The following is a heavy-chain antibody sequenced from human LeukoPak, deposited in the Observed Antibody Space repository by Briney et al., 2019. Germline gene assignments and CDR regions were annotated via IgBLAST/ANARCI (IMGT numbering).Heavy chain of an antibody. J-gene: IGHJ4*02. D-gene: IGHD3-10*01. CDR2: IYRGGST. CDR1: GFTLSNNY. Sequence: GSLRLSCAASGFTLSNNYMSWVRQAPGGGLEWVSVIYRGGSTYYADAVKGRFSISRDISTNTLYLQMNSLRAEDTAVYYCAKSHGSWYYVDYWGQGTLVTVSS. V-gene: IGHV3-66*01. CDR3: AKSHGSWYYVDY.